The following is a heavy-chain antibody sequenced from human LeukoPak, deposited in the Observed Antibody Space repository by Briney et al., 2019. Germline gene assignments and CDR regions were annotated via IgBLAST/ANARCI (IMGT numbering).Heavy chain of an antibody. J-gene: IGHJ3*02. Sequence: GGSLRLSCAASGFTFSSYSMNWVRQAPGKGLEWVSSISSSSSYIYYADSVKGRFTISRDNAKNSLYLQMNSLRAEDTAVYYCARNSITAMADAFDIWGQGTMVTVSS. CDR1: GFTFSSYS. V-gene: IGHV3-21*01. D-gene: IGHD5-18*01. CDR3: ARNSITAMADAFDI. CDR2: ISSSSSYI.